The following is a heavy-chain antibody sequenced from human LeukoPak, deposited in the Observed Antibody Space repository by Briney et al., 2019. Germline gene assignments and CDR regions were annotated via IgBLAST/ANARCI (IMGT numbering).Heavy chain of an antibody. CDR3: ARQGLTIFGALNWFDP. Sequence: SETLSLTCTVSGGSISSSSYFWGWIRQPPGKGLECIGVIYHSGSTYYNPSLERRVTISVDTSKNQFSLMLTSVNAADTAVYYCARQGLTIFGALNWFDPWGQGTLVTVSS. CDR1: GGSISSSSYF. V-gene: IGHV4-39*01. D-gene: IGHD3-3*01. CDR2: IYHSGST. J-gene: IGHJ5*02.